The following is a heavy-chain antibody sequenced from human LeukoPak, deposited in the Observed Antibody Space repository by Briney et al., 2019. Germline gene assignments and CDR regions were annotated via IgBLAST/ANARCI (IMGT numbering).Heavy chain of an antibody. J-gene: IGHJ4*02. V-gene: IGHV4-59*08. D-gene: IGHD3-9*01. CDR1: GDSLINFY. Sequence: SETLSLTCTVSGDSLINFYWSWIRQPPGKGLEWIGYIYYSGTTSYNPSLKSRVTMSVDTSKNQFSLKLRSVTAADTAVYYCARLKFDVLTGYYEALDYSGQGTLVTVSS. CDR3: ARLKFDVLTGYYEALDY. CDR2: IYYSGTT.